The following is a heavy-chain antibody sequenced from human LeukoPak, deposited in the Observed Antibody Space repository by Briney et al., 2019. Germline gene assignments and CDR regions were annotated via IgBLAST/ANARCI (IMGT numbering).Heavy chain of an antibody. Sequence: GRSLRLSCAASGFTFSSYAMHWVRQAPGKGLEWVAVISYDGSNKYYADSVKGRFTISRDNAKNSLYLQMNSLRDEDTAVYYCAGKSGSYYVAFDIWGQGTMVTVSS. J-gene: IGHJ3*02. CDR3: AGKSGSYYVAFDI. D-gene: IGHD1-26*01. CDR1: GFTFSSYA. V-gene: IGHV3-30-3*01. CDR2: ISYDGSNK.